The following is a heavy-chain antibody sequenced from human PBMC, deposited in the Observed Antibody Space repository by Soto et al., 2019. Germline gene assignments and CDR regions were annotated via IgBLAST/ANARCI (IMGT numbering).Heavy chain of an antibody. CDR2: VYYNGNT. CDR1: GGSIRSGSNY. D-gene: IGHD3-10*01. V-gene: IGHV4-39*01. Sequence: QLQLQESGPRLVKPSETLSLICSVSGGSIRSGSNYWAWIRQPPGKGLDWIGTVYYNGNTYYNASLKSLVTISADTSKNQFSLKLSSVSAADTAVYYCVRQTIVRGVLSWFDPWGQGTLVTVSS. J-gene: IGHJ5*02. CDR3: VRQTIVRGVLSWFDP.